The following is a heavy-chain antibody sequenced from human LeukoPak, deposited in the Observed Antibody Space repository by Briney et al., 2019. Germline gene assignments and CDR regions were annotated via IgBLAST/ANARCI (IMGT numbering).Heavy chain of an antibody. CDR3: ARRYQSCSGGSCYPHYFDS. J-gene: IGHJ4*02. CDR1: GYSFANYW. V-gene: IGHV5-51*01. Sequence: GESRKISCKASGYSFANYWIGCVRQMPVRGLEWMGIIYPGDSDTRYSPSLQGQVTFSADKSISTAYLQWSSLKASDTAIYYCARRYQSCSGGSCYPHYFDSWGQGTLVTVSS. CDR2: IYPGDSDT. D-gene: IGHD2-15*01.